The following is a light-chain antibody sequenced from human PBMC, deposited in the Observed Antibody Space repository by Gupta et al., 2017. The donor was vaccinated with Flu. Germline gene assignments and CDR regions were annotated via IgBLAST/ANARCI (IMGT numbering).Light chain of an antibody. CDR2: WAS. Sequence: SLGERATINCKSSQSILYSSNNKNYLTWYQQKPGQPPKLLIYWASIRASGVPDRFSGSGSVTDFTLTISSLQAEDMAVYYCQHYYSSPYTFGQGTKVEIK. V-gene: IGKV4-1*01. J-gene: IGKJ2*01. CDR3: QHYYSSPYT. CDR1: QSILYSSNNKNY.